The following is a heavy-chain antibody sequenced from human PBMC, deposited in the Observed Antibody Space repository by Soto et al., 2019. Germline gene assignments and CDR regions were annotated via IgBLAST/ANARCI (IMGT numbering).Heavy chain of an antibody. D-gene: IGHD3-9*01. CDR3: AKAISTAGDWFDP. CDR2: ISGSGYST. Sequence: GGSLRLSCAASGFTFSSYAMSWVRQAPGKGLEWVSTISGSGYSTDYAHSVKGRFTISGDDSKNTLYLQMNSLRAEDTAVYYCAKAISTAGDWFDPWGQGTLVTVSS. J-gene: IGHJ5*02. CDR1: GFTFSSYA. V-gene: IGHV3-23*01.